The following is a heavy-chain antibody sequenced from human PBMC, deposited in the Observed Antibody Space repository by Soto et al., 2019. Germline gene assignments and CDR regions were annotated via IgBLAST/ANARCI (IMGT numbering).Heavy chain of an antibody. J-gene: IGHJ5*02. CDR2: IWYDGSNK. V-gene: IGHV3-33*01. Sequence: SGGSLRLSCAASGFTFSSYGMHWVRQAPGKGLEWVAVIWYDGSNKYYADSVKGRFTISRDNSKNTLYLQMNSLRAEDTAVYYCARDQYDFWSGYNWFDPWGQGTLVTVSS. CDR3: ARDQYDFWSGYNWFDP. D-gene: IGHD3-3*01. CDR1: GFTFSSYG.